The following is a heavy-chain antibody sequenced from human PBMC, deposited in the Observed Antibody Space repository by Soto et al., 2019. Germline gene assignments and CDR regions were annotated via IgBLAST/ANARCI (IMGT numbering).Heavy chain of an antibody. Sequence: PRLSCAASGFTFSSYAMSWVRQAPGKGLEWVSAISGSGGSTYYADSVKGRFAISRDNSKNTLYLQMNSLRAEDTAVYYCAKAEWLGVLDPWGQGTLVTVSS. CDR2: ISGSGGST. CDR3: AKAEWLGVLDP. V-gene: IGHV3-23*01. J-gene: IGHJ5*02. D-gene: IGHD3-3*01. CDR1: GFTFSSYA.